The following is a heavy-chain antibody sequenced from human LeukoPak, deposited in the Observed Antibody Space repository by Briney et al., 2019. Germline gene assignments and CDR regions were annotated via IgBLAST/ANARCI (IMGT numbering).Heavy chain of an antibody. Sequence: GGSLRLSCAASGFTFSSYEMNWVRQAPGKGLEWVSYISSRSSYIYYADALRDRFSTSRDNAKNSVYLQMDGLRVEDTAVYYCAKIDDYYKHFDSWGQGTLVTVSS. D-gene: IGHD2-21*02. CDR2: ISSRSSYI. V-gene: IGHV3-21*05. CDR3: AKIDDYYKHFDS. CDR1: GFTFSSYE. J-gene: IGHJ4*02.